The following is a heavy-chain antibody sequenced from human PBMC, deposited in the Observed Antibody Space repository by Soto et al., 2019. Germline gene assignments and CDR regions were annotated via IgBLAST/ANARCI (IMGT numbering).Heavy chain of an antibody. Sequence: GSLRLSCAASGSTFRNYGMNWVRQAPGKGLEWVSYISSSSSTIYYADSVKGRFTISRDNAKNSLYLQMNSLRAEDTAVYYCARDSNMITSGGVIAYYWGQGTLVTVSS. D-gene: IGHD3-16*02. J-gene: IGHJ4*02. V-gene: IGHV3-48*01. CDR1: GSTFRNYG. CDR2: ISSSSSTI. CDR3: ARDSNMITSGGVIAYY.